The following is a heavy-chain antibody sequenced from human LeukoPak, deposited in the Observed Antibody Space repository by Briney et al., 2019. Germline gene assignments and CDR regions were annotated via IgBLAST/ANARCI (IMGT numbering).Heavy chain of an antibody. Sequence: SGGSLRLSCAASGFIFSDYSLNWVRQAPGKGLEWVSSISSSSSYTKSADSVKGRFTISRDNAKNSLYLQMDSLRAEDTAVYYCTRQAEYYYDSSGLTLTDYWGQGTLVTVSS. V-gene: IGHV3-21*01. CDR3: TRQAEYYYDSSGLTLTDY. CDR1: GFIFSDYS. J-gene: IGHJ4*02. D-gene: IGHD3-22*01. CDR2: ISSSSSYT.